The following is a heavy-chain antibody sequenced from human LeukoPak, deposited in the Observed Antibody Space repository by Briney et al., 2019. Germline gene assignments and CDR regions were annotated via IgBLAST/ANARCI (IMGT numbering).Heavy chain of an antibody. Sequence: ASVKVSCKASGYTFTSSGISWVRQAPGHGLEWMGWISAYNGNTNYAQKFQGRVTMTTDTSTSTAYMELRSLRSDDTAVFYCARDPMILYDGYSRDAFDLWGQGTMVTVSS. D-gene: IGHD5-24*01. CDR2: ISAYNGNT. J-gene: IGHJ3*01. CDR1: GYTFTSSG. V-gene: IGHV1-18*01. CDR3: ARDPMILYDGYSRDAFDL.